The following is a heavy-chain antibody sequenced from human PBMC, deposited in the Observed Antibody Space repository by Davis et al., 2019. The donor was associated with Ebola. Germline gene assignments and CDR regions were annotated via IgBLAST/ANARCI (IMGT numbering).Heavy chain of an antibody. Sequence: LSLTCAASGFTFSSYGMHWVRQAPGKGLEWVAVISYDGSNKYYADSVKGRFTISRDNSKNTLYLQMNSLRAEDTAVYYCAKEDYDILTGKYYYYGMDVWGQGTTVTVSS. CDR2: ISYDGSNK. J-gene: IGHJ6*02. CDR1: GFTFSSYG. CDR3: AKEDYDILTGKYYYYGMDV. D-gene: IGHD3-9*01. V-gene: IGHV3-30*18.